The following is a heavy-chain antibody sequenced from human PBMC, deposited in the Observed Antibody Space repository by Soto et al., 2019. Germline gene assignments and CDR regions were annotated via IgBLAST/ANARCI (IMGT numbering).Heavy chain of an antibody. V-gene: IGHV3-7*03. Sequence: EVQLVESGGDLVQPGGSLRLSCAASGFSFSSYWMTWVRQAPGKGLEWVANIKQDGREKYYVASVKGRFTISRDNGKNLVYLQMDSLTPDDTAVYYCAGDGVRNGAYNGWLDPCGQGTLVTVSS. CDR2: IKQDGREK. CDR1: GFSFSSYW. D-gene: IGHD3-16*01. CDR3: AGDGVRNGAYNGWLDP. J-gene: IGHJ5*02.